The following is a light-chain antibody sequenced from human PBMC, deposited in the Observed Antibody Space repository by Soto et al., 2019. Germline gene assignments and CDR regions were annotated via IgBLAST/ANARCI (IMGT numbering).Light chain of an antibody. CDR3: QQLNGSPWT. J-gene: IGKJ1*01. V-gene: IGKV1-9*01. CDR1: PAIASF. CDR2: GAS. Sequence: IQLTQSPSSLSASVGDRVTITCRASPAIASFLAWYQQKPGTAPKLLIYGASTLQSGVPSRFSGSRSGTDYTRTIASLQPEDFATYYCQQLNGSPWTFGQGTKVEIK.